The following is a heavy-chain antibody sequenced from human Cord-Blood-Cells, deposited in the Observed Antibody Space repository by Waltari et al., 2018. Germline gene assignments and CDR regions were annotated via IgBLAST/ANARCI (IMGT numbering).Heavy chain of an antibody. CDR1: GGSFSGSY. J-gene: IGHJ3*02. D-gene: IGHD5-12*01. CDR2: INHSGST. V-gene: IGHV4-34*01. CDR3: ARGILSGYDYAFDI. Sequence: QVQLQQWGAGLLKPSETLSLTCAAYGGSFSGSYWSWIRQPPGKGLEWIGEINHSGSTNYNPSLKSRVTISVDTSKNQFSLKLSSVTAADTAVYYCARGILSGYDYAFDIWGQGTMVTVSS.